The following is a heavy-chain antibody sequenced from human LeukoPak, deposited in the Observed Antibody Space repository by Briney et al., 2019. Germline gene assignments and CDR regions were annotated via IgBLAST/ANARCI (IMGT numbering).Heavy chain of an antibody. CDR3: ARSDGSYYGKFDS. CDR1: EFTFSTYW. J-gene: IGHJ4*02. D-gene: IGHD1-26*01. Sequence: PGGSLRLSCAASEFTFSTYWMHWVRQAPGKGLVWVSRISSDGRSTSYADSVKGRFTISRDNAKTTLYLQMNSLRAEDTAVYYCARSDGSYYGKFDSWGQGTLVTVSS. CDR2: ISSDGRST. V-gene: IGHV3-74*01.